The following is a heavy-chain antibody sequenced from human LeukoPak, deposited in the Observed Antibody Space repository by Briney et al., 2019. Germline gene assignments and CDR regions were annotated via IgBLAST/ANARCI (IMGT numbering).Heavy chain of an antibody. CDR1: GDSISSYY. J-gene: IGHJ5*02. V-gene: IGHV4-59*01. CDR3: ARIRGSGWQNNWFDP. D-gene: IGHD6-19*01. CDR2: IYYSGST. Sequence: PSETLSLTCTVSGDSISSYYWSWIRQPPGKGLEWIGYIYYSGSTNYNPSLKSRVTMSVDTSKNQFSLNLSSVTAADTAVYYCARIRGSGWQNNWFDPWGQGTLVTVSS.